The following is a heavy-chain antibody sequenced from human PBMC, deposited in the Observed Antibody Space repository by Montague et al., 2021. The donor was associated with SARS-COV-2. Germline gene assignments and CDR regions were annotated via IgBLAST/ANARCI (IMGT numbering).Heavy chain of an antibody. CDR1: GGSLSGYY. Sequence: SETLSLTCAVYGGSLSGYYWSWIRQPPGEGLEWIAEISHSGSTSYNPSLKSRVTISVDTSKNQFSLKLSSATAADPAVYYCARVRYYGSGTSLGMDVWGQGTTVTVSS. CDR3: ARVRYYGSGTSLGMDV. V-gene: IGHV4-34*01. J-gene: IGHJ6*02. CDR2: ISHSGST. D-gene: IGHD3-10*01.